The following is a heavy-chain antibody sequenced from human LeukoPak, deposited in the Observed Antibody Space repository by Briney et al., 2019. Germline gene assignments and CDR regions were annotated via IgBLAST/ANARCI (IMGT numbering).Heavy chain of an antibody. D-gene: IGHD1-26*01. V-gene: IGHV3-21*01. CDR1: GFTFSSYG. CDR3: AREGGEWELLRTFDY. Sequence: GGSLRLSCAASGFTFSSYGMHWVRHAPAKRLGWVSSISSSSRYIHYADSVKGRFTIARDNAQNSLYLQMSSLRAEDTAVYYCAREGGEWELLRTFDYWGQGTLVTVSS. J-gene: IGHJ4*02. CDR2: ISSSSRYI.